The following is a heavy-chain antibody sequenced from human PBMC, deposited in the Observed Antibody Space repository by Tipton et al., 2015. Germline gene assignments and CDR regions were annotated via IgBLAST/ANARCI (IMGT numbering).Heavy chain of an antibody. V-gene: IGHV4-39*02. J-gene: IGHJ5*02. CDR2: IYYSGST. Sequence: GLVKPSETLSLTCSVSGGSIISTSYYWGWIRQSPGKGLEWIGSIYYSGSTNYNPALKSRVNISVDTSKNEFSLKLTSVAAADTAVYYCAREAKYSNNECWFDPWGQGTLVTVSS. CDR3: AREAKYSNNECWFDP. D-gene: IGHD4-11*01. CDR1: GGSIISTSYY.